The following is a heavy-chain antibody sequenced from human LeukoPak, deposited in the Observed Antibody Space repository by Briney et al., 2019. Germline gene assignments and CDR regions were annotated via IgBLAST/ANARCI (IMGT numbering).Heavy chain of an antibody. V-gene: IGHV3-74*01. CDR2: INSDGSST. Sequence: GGSLRLSCAASGFTFSSYWMHWVRQSPGKGLVWVSRINSDGSSTSYADSVKGRFTISRDNAENTLYLQMNSLRAEDTAVYYCARGSRSTLSGFDYWGQGTLVTVSS. CDR3: ARGSRSTLSGFDY. D-gene: IGHD3-10*01. J-gene: IGHJ4*02. CDR1: GFTFSSYW.